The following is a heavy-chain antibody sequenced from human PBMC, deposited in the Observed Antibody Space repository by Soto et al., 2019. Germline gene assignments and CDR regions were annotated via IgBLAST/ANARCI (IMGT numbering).Heavy chain of an antibody. J-gene: IGHJ6*02. CDR1: GGSISSYY. V-gene: IGHV4-59*01. CDR2: IYYSGST. Sequence: SETLSLTCTVSGGSISSYYWSWIRQPPGKGLEWIGYIYYSGSTNYNPSLKSRVTISVDTSKNQFSLKLSSVTAADTAVYYCARDRRGYSTGMDVWGQGTTVTVSS. D-gene: IGHD3-22*01. CDR3: ARDRRGYSTGMDV.